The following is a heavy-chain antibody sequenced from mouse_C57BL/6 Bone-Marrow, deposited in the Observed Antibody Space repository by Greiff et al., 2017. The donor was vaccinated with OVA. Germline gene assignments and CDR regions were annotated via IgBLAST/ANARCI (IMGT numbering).Heavy chain of an antibody. V-gene: IGHV1-50*01. CDR1: GYTFTSYW. CDR2: IDPSDSYT. D-gene: IGHD2-3*01. J-gene: IGHJ2*01. CDR3: ARSCDGYFFFDY. Sequence: VQLQQPGAELVKPGASVKLSCKASGYTFTSYWMQWVKQRPGQGLEWIGEIDPSDSYTNYNQKFKGKATLTVDTSSSTAYMQLSSLTSEDSAIYYCARSCDGYFFFDYWGQGTTLTVSS.